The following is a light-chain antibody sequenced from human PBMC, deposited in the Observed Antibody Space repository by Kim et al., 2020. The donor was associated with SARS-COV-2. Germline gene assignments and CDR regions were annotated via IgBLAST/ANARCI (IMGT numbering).Light chain of an antibody. CDR2: LAS. V-gene: IGKV1-5*03. J-gene: IGKJ2*01. CDR1: ESIGNW. CDR3: QHYIRFPYT. Sequence: SASVGDRVTITCRASESIGNWLAWYQQKPGKAPKLLIYLASTLESGVPSRFGGSGSGTEFTLTITSLQPDDFATYYCQHYIRFPYTFGQGTKLEI.